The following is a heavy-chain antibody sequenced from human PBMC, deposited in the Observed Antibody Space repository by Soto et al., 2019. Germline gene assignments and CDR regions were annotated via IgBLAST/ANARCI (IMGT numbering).Heavy chain of an antibody. D-gene: IGHD1-20*01. V-gene: IGHV3-30-3*01. Sequence: HPGGSLRLSCAASGFTFSSYAMHWVRQAPGKGLEWVAVISYDGSNKYYADSVKGRFTISRDNSKNTLYLQMNSLRAEDTAVYYCAREVYNWNPGYFDYWGQGTLVTVSS. CDR1: GFTFSSYA. J-gene: IGHJ4*02. CDR2: ISYDGSNK. CDR3: AREVYNWNPGYFDY.